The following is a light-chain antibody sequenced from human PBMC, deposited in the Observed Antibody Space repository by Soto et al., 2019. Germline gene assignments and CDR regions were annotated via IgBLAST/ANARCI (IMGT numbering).Light chain of an antibody. V-gene: IGLV2-8*01. CDR1: SSDVGGYNF. Sequence: SVLTQPPSASGSPGQSVTISCTGTSSDVGGYNFVSWYQQHPGKAPKLMIYEVSKRPSGVPDRFSGSKSGNTASLTVSGLQAEDEADYYCSSYAGSTLFGGGTKLTVL. CDR3: SSYAGSTL. CDR2: EVS. J-gene: IGLJ2*01.